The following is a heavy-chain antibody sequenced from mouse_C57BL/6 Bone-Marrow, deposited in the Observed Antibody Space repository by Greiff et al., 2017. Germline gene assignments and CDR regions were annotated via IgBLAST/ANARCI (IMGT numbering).Heavy chain of an antibody. CDR3: TRDRYYYGPPRFAY. D-gene: IGHD1-1*01. CDR1: GFTFSSYA. CDR2: ISSGGDYT. Sequence: EVMLVESGAGLVKPGGSLKLSCAASGFTFSSYAMSWVRQTPEKRLEWVAYISSGGDYTYYADNVKGRFTISRDNARNTLYLQMSSLKSEDTAMYYCTRDRYYYGPPRFAYWGQGTLVTVSA. J-gene: IGHJ3*01. V-gene: IGHV5-9-1*02.